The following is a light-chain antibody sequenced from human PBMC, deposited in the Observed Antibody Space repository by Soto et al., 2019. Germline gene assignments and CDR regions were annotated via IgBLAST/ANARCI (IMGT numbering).Light chain of an antibody. CDR1: QSVSSSY. Sequence: EIVLTQSPGTLSSSPWERSILSCRASQSVSSSYLAWYQQKPGQAPRLLIYGASSRATGIPDRFSGSGSGTDFTLTISRLEPEDFAVYYCQQYGSSPFGGGTKVDIK. J-gene: IGKJ4*01. CDR2: GAS. V-gene: IGKV3-20*01. CDR3: QQYGSSP.